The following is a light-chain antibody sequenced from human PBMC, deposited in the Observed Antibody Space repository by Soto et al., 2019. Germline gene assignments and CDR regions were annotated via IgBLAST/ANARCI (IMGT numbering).Light chain of an antibody. J-gene: IGLJ1*01. Sequence: QSALTQPASVSGSPGQSITISCTGTSSDVGTYNYVSWYQQHPGKAPKDMIYEVTYRPSGVSNRFSGSKSGNTASLTISGLQAEDEAEYYCSSYTGSSTLYVFGTGTKVTVL. CDR1: SSDVGTYNY. CDR2: EVT. CDR3: SSYTGSSTLYV. V-gene: IGLV2-14*01.